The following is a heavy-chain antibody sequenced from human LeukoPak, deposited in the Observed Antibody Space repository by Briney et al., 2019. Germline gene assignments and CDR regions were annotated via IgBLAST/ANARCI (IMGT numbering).Heavy chain of an antibody. CDR3: ARSPTPGGSYLLGSYYYMDV. Sequence: SETLSLTCTVSGGSISSYYWCWIRQPAGKRLEWIGRIYTSGSTNYNPSLKSRVTMSVDTSKNQFSLRLSSVTAADTAVYYCARSPTPGGSYLLGSYYYMDVWGKGTTVTVSS. CDR2: IYTSGST. J-gene: IGHJ6*03. V-gene: IGHV4-4*07. D-gene: IGHD1-26*01. CDR1: GGSISSYY.